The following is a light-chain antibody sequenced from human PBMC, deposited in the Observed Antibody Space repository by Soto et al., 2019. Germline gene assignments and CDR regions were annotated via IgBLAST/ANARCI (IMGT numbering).Light chain of an antibody. CDR1: QSVSSYY. CDR2: GAS. Sequence: EVVLTQSPGTLSLSPGERATLSSRASQSVSSYYLAWYQQKPGQAPRLLIYGASSRATGIPDRFSGGGSGADFTLTISRLEPEDSAVYYCQYYGGSPRYTFGQGTKLEIK. J-gene: IGKJ2*01. V-gene: IGKV3-20*01. CDR3: QYYGGSPRYT.